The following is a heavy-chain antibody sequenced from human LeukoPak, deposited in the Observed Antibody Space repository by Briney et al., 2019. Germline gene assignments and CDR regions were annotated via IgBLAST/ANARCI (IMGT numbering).Heavy chain of an antibody. V-gene: IGHV1-2*02. CDR3: ARAATRFGEKLRYYYYMDV. CDR2: INPNSGGT. D-gene: IGHD3-10*01. Sequence: ASVKVSCKASGYTFTGYYMHWVRQAPGQGLEWMGWINPNSGGTNYAQKFQGRVTMTRDTSISTAYMELSRLRSDDTAVYYCARAATRFGEKLRYYYYMDVWGKGTTVTISS. J-gene: IGHJ6*03. CDR1: GYTFTGYY.